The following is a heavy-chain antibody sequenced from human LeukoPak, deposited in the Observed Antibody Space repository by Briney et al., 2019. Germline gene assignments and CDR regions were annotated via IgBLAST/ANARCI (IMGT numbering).Heavy chain of an antibody. J-gene: IGHJ3*02. CDR2: ISYDGSNK. Sequence: GSLRLSCAASGFTFSSYAMHWVRQAPGKGLEWVAVISYDGSNKYYADSVKGRFTISRDNSKNTLYLQMNSLRAEDTAVYYCASVIVPAETAFDIWGQGTMVTVSS. CDR1: GFTFSSYA. CDR3: ASVIVPAETAFDI. V-gene: IGHV3-30-3*01. D-gene: IGHD2-2*01.